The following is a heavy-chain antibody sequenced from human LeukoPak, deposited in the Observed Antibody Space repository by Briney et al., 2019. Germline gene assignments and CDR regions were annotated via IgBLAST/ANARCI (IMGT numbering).Heavy chain of an antibody. D-gene: IGHD2/OR15-2a*01. Sequence: PSETLSLTCTVSNGSISSYYWSWIRQPAGKGLEWIGRIYTSGSTNYNPSLKSRVTMSVDTSKNQFSLQLSSVTAADTAVYYCARDANVRDAYYYYMDVWGKGTTVTVSS. CDR3: ARDANVRDAYYYYMDV. CDR2: IYTSGST. V-gene: IGHV4-4*07. CDR1: NGSISSYY. J-gene: IGHJ6*03.